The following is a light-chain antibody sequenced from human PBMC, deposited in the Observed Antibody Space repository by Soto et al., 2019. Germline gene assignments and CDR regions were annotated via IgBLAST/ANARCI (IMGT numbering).Light chain of an antibody. V-gene: IGKV4-1*01. Sequence: DIVMTQSPDSLAVSLGERATINCKSSQSVLSTSNDKNFLAWHQQKPGQPPKLLIYWASTREPGVPERFSGSGSGTDFTLTISSLQAEDVAVYYCQQYYGNPITFGQGTRLEIK. J-gene: IGKJ5*01. CDR2: WAS. CDR3: QQYYGNPIT. CDR1: QSVLSTSNDKNF.